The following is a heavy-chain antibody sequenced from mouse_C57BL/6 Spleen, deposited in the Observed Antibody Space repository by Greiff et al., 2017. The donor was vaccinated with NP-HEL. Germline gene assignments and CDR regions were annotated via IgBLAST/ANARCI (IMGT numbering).Heavy chain of an antibody. Sequence: EVKLQQSGAELVRPGASVKLSCTASGFNIKDDYMHWVKQRPEQGLEWIGWIDPENGDTEYASKFQGKATITADTSSNTAYLQLSSLTSEDTAVYYCTTGSAQATGDYWGQGTTLTVSS. CDR1: GFNIKDDY. V-gene: IGHV14-4*01. CDR2: IDPENGDT. D-gene: IGHD3-2*02. J-gene: IGHJ2*01. CDR3: TTGSAQATGDY.